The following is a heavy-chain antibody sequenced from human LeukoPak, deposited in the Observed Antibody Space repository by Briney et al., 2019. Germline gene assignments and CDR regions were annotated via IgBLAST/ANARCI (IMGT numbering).Heavy chain of an antibody. CDR3: AGGSCMEV. CDR2: IKKDGSGI. CDR1: GFPFSNSW. J-gene: IGHJ6*04. D-gene: IGHD1-26*01. V-gene: IGHV3-7*03. Sequence: GGSLRLSCAVSGFPFSNSWMYWVRQAPGKGLEGVANIKKDGSGISYVDSMKGRFIISRDNARNSLYLQMNSLRVEDTAVYFCAGGSCMEVWGKGTAVTVSS.